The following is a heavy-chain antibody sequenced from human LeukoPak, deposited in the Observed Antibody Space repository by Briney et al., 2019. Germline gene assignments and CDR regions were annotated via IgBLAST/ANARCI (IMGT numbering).Heavy chain of an antibody. V-gene: IGHV3-9*01. D-gene: IGHD6-19*01. CDR2: ISWNSGSI. Sequence: PGGSLRLSCAASGFTFDDYAMHWVRQAPGKGPEWVSGISWNSGSIGYADSVKGRFTISRDNAKNSLYLQMNSLRAEDTALYYCAKDSSGSAFDYWGQGTLVTVSS. J-gene: IGHJ4*02. CDR3: AKDSSGSAFDY. CDR1: GFTFDDYA.